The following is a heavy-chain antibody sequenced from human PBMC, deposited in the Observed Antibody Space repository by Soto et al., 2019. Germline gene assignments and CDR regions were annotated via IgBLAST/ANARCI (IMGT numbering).Heavy chain of an antibody. CDR1: GGSISSYY. CDR3: ARDLWGYCGTDCYPLDV. D-gene: IGHD2-21*02. V-gene: IGHV4-59*01. Sequence: SETLSLTCTVSGGSISSYYWSWIRQPPGKGLEWIGYIYSSGSTHYNPSLQNRVTISIDTSKNQFSLKLNSVTAADTAVYYCARDLWGYCGTDCYPLDVWGQGTTVTVSS. CDR2: IYSSGST. J-gene: IGHJ6*02.